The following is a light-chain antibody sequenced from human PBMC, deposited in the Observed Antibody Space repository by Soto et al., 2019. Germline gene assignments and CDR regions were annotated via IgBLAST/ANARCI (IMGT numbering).Light chain of an antibody. CDR2: DAS. J-gene: IGKJ2*01. V-gene: IGKV1-5*01. CDR1: QTLDTW. Sequence: DIQLTQSPSTLSASVGDTVTITCRASQTLDTWLAWYQQKPGKAPKLLIYDASRLESGVPSRFSGSSSGTEFTLTISSLHPDDFATYYCQQSHAFPYTFGQGNKLDIK. CDR3: QQSHAFPYT.